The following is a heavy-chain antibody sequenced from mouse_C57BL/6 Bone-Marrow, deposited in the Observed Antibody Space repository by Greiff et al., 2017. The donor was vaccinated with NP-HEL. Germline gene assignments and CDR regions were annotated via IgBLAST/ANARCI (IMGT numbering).Heavy chain of an antibody. CDR3: TSTTVSRYFDY. D-gene: IGHD1-1*01. V-gene: IGHV14-4*01. CDR2: IDPENGDT. CDR1: GFNIKDDY. J-gene: IGHJ2*01. Sequence: VQLKQSGAELVRPGASVKLSCTASGFNIKDDYMHWVKQRPEQGLEWIGWIDPENGDTEYASKFQGKATITADTSSNTAYLQLSSLTSEDTAVYYCTSTTVSRYFDYWGQGTTLTVSS.